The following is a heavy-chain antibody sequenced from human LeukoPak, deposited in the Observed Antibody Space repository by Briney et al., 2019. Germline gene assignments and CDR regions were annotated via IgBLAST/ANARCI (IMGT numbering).Heavy chain of an antibody. CDR1: GFPFSAYA. CDR2: ISASGDTT. D-gene: IGHD5-18*01. V-gene: IGHV3-23*01. Sequence: GGSQRLSCAASGFPFSAYAMSWVRQAPGKGLEWVSAISASGDTTYYADSVRGRFTISRDNSKNTLYLQMNSLRAGDTALYYCAKESLRGHSYGFDNWGQGTLVTVSS. CDR3: AKESLRGHSYGFDN. J-gene: IGHJ4*02.